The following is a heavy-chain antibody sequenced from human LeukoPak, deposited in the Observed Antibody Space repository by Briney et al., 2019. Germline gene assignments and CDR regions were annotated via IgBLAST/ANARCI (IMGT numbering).Heavy chain of an antibody. Sequence: SVKVSCKASGGTFSSYAISWVRQAPGQGLEWMGGIIPIFGTANYAQKFQGRVTITADKSTGTAYMELSSLRSEDTAVYYCARDGGCSGGSCPFDYWGQGTLVTVSS. CDR3: ARDGGCSGGSCPFDY. J-gene: IGHJ4*02. CDR2: IIPIFGTA. CDR1: GGTFSSYA. D-gene: IGHD2-15*01. V-gene: IGHV1-69*06.